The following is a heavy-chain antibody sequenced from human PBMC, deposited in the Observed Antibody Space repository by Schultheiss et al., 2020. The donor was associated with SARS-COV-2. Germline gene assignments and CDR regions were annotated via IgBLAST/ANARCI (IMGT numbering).Heavy chain of an antibody. CDR1: GFMFGTYW. CDR3: ARDWVPSTVTRSWFDP. J-gene: IGHJ5*02. V-gene: IGHV3-30-3*01. Sequence: GESLKISCEASGFMFGTYWMDWVRQAPGKGLEWVAVIWYDGSNKYYADSVKGRFTISRDNSRNTVYLQMNSLRGDDTAVYYCARDWVPSTVTRSWFDPWGQGTLVTVSS. CDR2: IWYDGSNK. D-gene: IGHD4-17*01.